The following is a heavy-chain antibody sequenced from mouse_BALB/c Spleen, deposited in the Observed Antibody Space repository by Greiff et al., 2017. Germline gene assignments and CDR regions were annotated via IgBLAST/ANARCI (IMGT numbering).Heavy chain of an antibody. D-gene: IGHD4-1*01. V-gene: IGHV3-2*02. CDR2: ISYSGST. Sequence: EVKLVESGPGLVKPSQSLSLTCTVTGYSITSDYAWNWIRQFPGNKLEWMGYISYSGSTSYNPSLKSRISITRDTSKNQFFLQLNSVTTEDTATYYCARETGSYAMDYWGQGTSVTVSS. J-gene: IGHJ4*01. CDR3: ARETGSYAMDY. CDR1: GYSITSDYA.